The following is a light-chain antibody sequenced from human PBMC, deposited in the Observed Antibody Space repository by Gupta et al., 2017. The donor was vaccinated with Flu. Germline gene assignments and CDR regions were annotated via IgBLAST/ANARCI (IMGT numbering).Light chain of an antibody. Sequence: QSVLTPPPSVSGAPGPRVTISCPGSSSNLGAGYDVHWYQQLPGAAPKLLIFRNQDRPSGVPDRFSGSKSGTSASLAIAGLLAEDEADYYCQSYDSSLSSYVFGTATKLTVL. CDR3: QSYDSSLSSYV. CDR2: RNQ. CDR1: SSNLGAGYD. V-gene: IGLV1-40*01. J-gene: IGLJ1*01.